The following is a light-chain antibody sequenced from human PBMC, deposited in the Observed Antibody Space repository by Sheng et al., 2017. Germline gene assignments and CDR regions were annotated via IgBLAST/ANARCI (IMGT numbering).Light chain of an antibody. CDR1: NWGIN. V-gene: IGLV3-1*01. Sequence: SYELTQPPSVSVSPGQTASINCSGENWGINMLAGISRSQASPLYWSSIKIRNGPQGSLSDSLASNSGNTATLTISGTQAMDEADYYCQAWGSRSHVFGTGTKVTVL. CDR3: QAWGSRSHV. J-gene: IGLJ1*01. CDR2: KIR.